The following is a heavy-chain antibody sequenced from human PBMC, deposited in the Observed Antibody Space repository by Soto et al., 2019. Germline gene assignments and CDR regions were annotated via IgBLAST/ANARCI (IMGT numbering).Heavy chain of an antibody. V-gene: IGHV3-21*06. CDR3: ARVVYFDRSAYGL. D-gene: IGHD3-22*01. J-gene: IGHJ3*01. Sequence: GPLRLACSASGFSFSGYNMNWVRQAPGKGLEWVSSISGDSNYIYYADSVQGRFTISRDNTKNSVYLQMNSLRAEDTAVYYCARVVYFDRSAYGLWGQGTMVTV. CDR2: ISGDSNYI. CDR1: GFSFSGYN.